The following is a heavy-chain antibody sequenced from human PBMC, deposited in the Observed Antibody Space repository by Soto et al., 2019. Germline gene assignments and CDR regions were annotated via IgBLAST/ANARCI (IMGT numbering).Heavy chain of an antibody. CDR2: ISSSSSYT. CDR3: ASAVGDYGGAFDY. J-gene: IGHJ4*02. D-gene: IGHD4-17*01. Sequence: GGSLRLSCAASGFTFSDYYMSWIRQAPGKGLEWVSYISSSSSYTNYADSVKGRFTISRDNAENSLYLQMNSLRAEDTAVYYCASAVGDYGGAFDYWGQGTLVTVSS. CDR1: GFTFSDYY. V-gene: IGHV3-11*06.